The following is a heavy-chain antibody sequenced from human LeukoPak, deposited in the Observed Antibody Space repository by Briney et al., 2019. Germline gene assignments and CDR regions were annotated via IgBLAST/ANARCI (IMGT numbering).Heavy chain of an antibody. D-gene: IGHD3-10*01. Sequence: SETLSLTCAAYGGSFSGYYWSWIRQPPGKGLEWIGEINHSGSTNYNPSLKSRVTISVDTSKNQFSLKLSSVTAADTAVYYCARARGITMVRGVRGKGAHMDVWGKGTTVTVSS. CDR2: INHSGST. J-gene: IGHJ6*04. CDR3: ARARGITMVRGVRGKGAHMDV. CDR1: GGSFSGYY. V-gene: IGHV4-34*01.